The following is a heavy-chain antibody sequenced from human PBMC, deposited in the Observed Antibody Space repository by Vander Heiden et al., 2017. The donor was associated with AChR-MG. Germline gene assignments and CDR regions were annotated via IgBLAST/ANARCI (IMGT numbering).Heavy chain of an antibody. D-gene: IGHD3-9*01. Sequence: QVQRVPSGAEVKKPGSSLTCPCKASGGSFASYGISWVRQAIGQGLEWMGGIMPMFGRVNSEEKYQGSVTITAGKFTTTVYIELNSLNLHKTAVYDCDISVSGCPLGWLDPWGQGTLVTVSS. J-gene: IGHJ5*02. CDR1: GGSFASYG. CDR3: DISVSGCPLGWLDP. V-gene: IGHV1-69*06. CDR2: IMPMFGRV.